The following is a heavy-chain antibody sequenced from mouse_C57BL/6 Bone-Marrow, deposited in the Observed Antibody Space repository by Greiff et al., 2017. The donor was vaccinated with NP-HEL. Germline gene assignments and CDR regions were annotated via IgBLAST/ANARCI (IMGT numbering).Heavy chain of an antibody. CDR1: GYTFTSYW. Sequence: VQLQQPGAELVMPGASVKLSCKASGYTFTSYWMHWVKQRPGQGLEWIGEIDPSDSYTNYNQKFKGKSTLTVDKSSSTAYMQLSSLTCEESAVYYGARSGNMVSTGYYALDYWGQGTLVTVSS. CDR2: IDPSDSYT. CDR3: ARSGNMVSTGYYALDY. V-gene: IGHV1-69*01. J-gene: IGHJ4*01. D-gene: IGHD1-1*02.